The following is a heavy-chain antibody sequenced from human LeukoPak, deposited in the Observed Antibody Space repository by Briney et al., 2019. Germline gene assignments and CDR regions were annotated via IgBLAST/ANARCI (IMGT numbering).Heavy chain of an antibody. CDR3: ARKDAYHSSGWYGDY. J-gene: IGHJ4*02. CDR2: ISAYNGNT. Sequence: ASVKVSCKASGGTFSSYAISWVRQAPGQGLEWMGWISAYNGNTNYAQKLQGRVTMTTDTSTSTAYMELRSLRSDDAAVYYCARKDAYHSSGWYGDYWGQGTLVTVSS. V-gene: IGHV1-18*01. D-gene: IGHD6-19*01. CDR1: GGTFSSYA.